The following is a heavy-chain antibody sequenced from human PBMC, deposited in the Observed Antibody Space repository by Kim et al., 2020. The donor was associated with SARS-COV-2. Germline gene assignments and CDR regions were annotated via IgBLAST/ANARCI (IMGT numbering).Heavy chain of an antibody. V-gene: IGHV3-21*01. J-gene: IGHJ4*02. CDR3: ATPAKAATGH. D-gene: IGHD2-15*01. CDR2: YI. Sequence: YIYYADSVKGRFTISRDNAKNSLYLQMNSLRAEDTAVYYCATPAKAATGHWGQGTLVTVSS.